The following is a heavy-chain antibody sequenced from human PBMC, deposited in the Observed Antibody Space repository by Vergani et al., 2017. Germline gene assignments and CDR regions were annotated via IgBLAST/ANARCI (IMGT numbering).Heavy chain of an antibody. Sequence: QVQLVQSGAEVKKPGASVKVSCKASGYTFTSYYMHWVRQAPGQGLEWMGIINPSGGSTSYAQKFQGRVTMTRDTSTSTVYMELSSLRSEDTAVYYCARFPVPVIDYYYDRVLGMDVWGQGTTVTVSS. V-gene: IGHV1-46*03. CDR2: INPSGGST. D-gene: IGHD3-22*01. CDR3: ARFPVPVIDYYYDRVLGMDV. J-gene: IGHJ6*02. CDR1: GYTFTSYY.